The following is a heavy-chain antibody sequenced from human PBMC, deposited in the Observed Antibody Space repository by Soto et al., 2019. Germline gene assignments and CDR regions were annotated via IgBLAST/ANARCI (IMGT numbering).Heavy chain of an antibody. CDR3: ARSWDSSFVDY. V-gene: IGHV4-61*01. J-gene: IGHJ4*02. CDR1: GGSVSSGSYY. Sequence: SETLSLTCTVSGGSVSSGSYYWSWIRQPPGKGLEWIGYIYYSGSTNYNPSLKSRVTISVDTSKNQFSLKLSSVTAADTAVYYCARSWDSSFVDYWGQGTLVTVSS. CDR2: IYYSGST. D-gene: IGHD3-22*01.